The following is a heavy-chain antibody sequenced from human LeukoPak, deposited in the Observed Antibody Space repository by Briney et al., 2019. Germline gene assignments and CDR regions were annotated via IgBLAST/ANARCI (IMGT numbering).Heavy chain of an antibody. CDR3: AKGDTAMVRRAFDI. V-gene: IGHV3-30*02. CDR1: GFTFSSYA. CDR2: IRYDGSNK. J-gene: IGHJ3*02. Sequence: QTGGSLRLSCAASGFTFSSYAMSWVRQAPGKGLEWVAFIRYDGSNKYYADSVKGRFTISRDNSKNTLYLQMNSLRAEDTAVYYCAKGDTAMVRRAFDIWGQGTMVTVSS. D-gene: IGHD5-18*01.